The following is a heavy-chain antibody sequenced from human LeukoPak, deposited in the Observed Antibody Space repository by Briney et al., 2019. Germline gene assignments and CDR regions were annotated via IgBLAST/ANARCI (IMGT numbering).Heavy chain of an antibody. CDR3: AKDSMGSTSPLGGFDP. CDR2: IKQDGSEK. D-gene: IGHD2-2*01. J-gene: IGHJ5*02. CDR1: GFTFSSYW. V-gene: IGHV3-7*03. Sequence: PGGSLRLSCAASGFTFSSYWMSWARQAPGKGLEWVANIKQDGSEKDYVDSVKGRFTISRDNAKNSLYLQMNSLRAEDMALYYCAKDSMGSTSPLGGFDPWGQGTLVTVSS.